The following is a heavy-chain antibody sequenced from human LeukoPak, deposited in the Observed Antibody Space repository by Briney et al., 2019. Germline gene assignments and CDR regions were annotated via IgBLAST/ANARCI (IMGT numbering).Heavy chain of an antibody. V-gene: IGHV1-2*02. J-gene: IGHJ3*02. Sequence: GASVKVSCKASGYSFIGYYMHWVRQAPGQGLEWMGWIKSNSGGTHYAQKFQGRVTMTRDTSISTAYMELTRLTSDDTAVYYCARDSGSGRGRAFDIWGQGTMVTVSS. D-gene: IGHD3-10*01. CDR3: ARDSGSGRGRAFDI. CDR2: IKSNSGGT. CDR1: GYSFIGYY.